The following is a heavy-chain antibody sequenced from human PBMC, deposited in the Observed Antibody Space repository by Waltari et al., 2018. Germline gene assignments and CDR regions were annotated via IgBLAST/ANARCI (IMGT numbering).Heavy chain of an antibody. D-gene: IGHD3-16*02. CDR3: MTDYRDDGX. CDR1: GLSFRNAW. CDR2: XKAMAXGGTT. V-gene: IGHV3-15*07. J-gene: IGHJ4*02. Sequence: EVQXAXSGGXLVKPGGSLXLSCAVSGLSFRNAWINWVRQAPGKGLXWVGRXKAMAXGGTTDYTAPXKGRFTIFGDDSKNTVYXQMSSLKTXDTAVXYCMTDYRDDGXWGQGTLVTVSS.